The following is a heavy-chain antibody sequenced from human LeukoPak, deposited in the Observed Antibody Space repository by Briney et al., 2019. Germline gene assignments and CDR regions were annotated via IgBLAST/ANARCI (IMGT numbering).Heavy chain of an antibody. D-gene: IGHD3-3*01. CDR1: GFTVSSNY. CDR3: ASVVVIMDDDAFDI. Sequence: QAGGSLRLSCAASGFTVSSNYMSWVRQAPGKGLEWVSVIYSGGSTYYAGSVKGRFTISRDNSKNTLYLQMNSLRAEDTAVYYCASVVVIMDDDAFDIWGQGTMVTVSS. CDR2: IYSGGST. V-gene: IGHV3-53*01. J-gene: IGHJ3*02.